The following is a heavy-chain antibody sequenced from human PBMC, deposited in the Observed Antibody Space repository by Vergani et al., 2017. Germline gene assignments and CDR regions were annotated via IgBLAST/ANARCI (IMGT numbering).Heavy chain of an antibody. J-gene: IGHJ3*01. CDR2: IYVSGIT. CDR3: TRVNKQLRPRVFEL. CDR1: GATINNDFYY. V-gene: IGHV4-61*02. Sequence: QVQLQESGPGMVKPSQTLSLTCTVSGATINNDFYYWHWIRQPAGKGLEWIGRIYVSGITDYNSSLHSRVSMSVDTSKNKFPLTLTSVTAADTAVYYCTRVNKQLRPRVFELGVQGTMVTVSS. D-gene: IGHD3-3*01.